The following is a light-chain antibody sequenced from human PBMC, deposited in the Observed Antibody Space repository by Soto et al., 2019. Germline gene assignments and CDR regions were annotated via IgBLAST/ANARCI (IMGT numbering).Light chain of an antibody. Sequence: EVVMTPFSASLCVSPGERGTLSWRASRSVSSNLAWYQQKPGQAPRLLIYGASTRATGMPARFSGSGSGTDFTLTISRLEPEDFAVYYCQQYGGSLSWTFGQGTKVDIK. V-gene: IGKV3-15*01. CDR1: RSVSSN. CDR3: QQYGGSLSWT. J-gene: IGKJ1*01. CDR2: GAS.